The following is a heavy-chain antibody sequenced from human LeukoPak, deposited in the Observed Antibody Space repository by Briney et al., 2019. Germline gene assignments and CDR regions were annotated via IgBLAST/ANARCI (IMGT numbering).Heavy chain of an antibody. CDR2: IQSKTDGGTT. J-gene: IGHJ4*02. D-gene: IGHD2-15*01. CDR1: GFTFSSAW. V-gene: IGHV3-15*01. CDR3: TTEGYCSGGNCYSFDH. Sequence: PGGSLRLSCAASGFTFSSAWMTWVRQAPGKGLECIGRIQSKTDGGTTDYAAPVKGRFTVSRDDSKNTVYLQMNSLKTEDTGVYYCTTEGYCSGGNCYSFDHWGQGTLVTVSS.